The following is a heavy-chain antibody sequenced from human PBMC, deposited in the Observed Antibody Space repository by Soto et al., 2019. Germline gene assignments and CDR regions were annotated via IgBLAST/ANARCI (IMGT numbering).Heavy chain of an antibody. V-gene: IGHV1-2*02. Sequence: ASVKVSCKASGYTFTGYYMHWVRQAPGQGLEWMGWINPNSGGTNYAQKFQGRVTMTRDTSISTAYMELSRLRSDDTAVYYCARADTAMVNYDYSGPVTLVTVSS. CDR1: GYTFTGYY. CDR2: INPNSGGT. CDR3: ARADTAMVNYDY. J-gene: IGHJ4*02. D-gene: IGHD5-18*01.